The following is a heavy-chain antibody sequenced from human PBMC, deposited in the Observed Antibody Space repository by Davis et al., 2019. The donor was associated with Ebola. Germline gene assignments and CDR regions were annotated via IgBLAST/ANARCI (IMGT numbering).Heavy chain of an antibody. CDR1: GGSINGYY. D-gene: IGHD6-13*01. CDR3: ASYIAAFDP. V-gene: IGHV4-59*08. J-gene: IGHJ5*02. Sequence: GSLRPSCTAPGGSINGYYWGWIRQPPGKGLEWIGYIYYSGSTNYNPSLKSRVTISVDTSKNQFSLKLSSVTAADTAVYYCASYIAAFDPWGQGTLVTVSS. CDR2: IYYSGST.